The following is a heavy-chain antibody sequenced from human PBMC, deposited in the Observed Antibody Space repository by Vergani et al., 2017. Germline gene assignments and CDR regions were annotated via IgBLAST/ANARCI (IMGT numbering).Heavy chain of an antibody. V-gene: IGHV3-23*04. CDR3: AKSASVSMSLPNWFES. J-gene: IGHJ5*01. CDR1: GITFWKFG. CDR2: ISGTGGFT. D-gene: IGHD3-22*01. Sequence: EVDLVESGGGLAQPGGSLRLSCEASGITFWKFGMHWVRQGPGKGLEWVSGISGTGGFTYYADSVKGRFTISRDNSKNTLYLEMSSLRADDTAVYYCAKSASVSMSLPNWFESWGQGTHVTVS.